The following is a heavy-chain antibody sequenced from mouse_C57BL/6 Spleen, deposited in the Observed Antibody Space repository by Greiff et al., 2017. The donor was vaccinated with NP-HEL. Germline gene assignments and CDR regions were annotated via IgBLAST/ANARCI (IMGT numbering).Heavy chain of an antibody. Sequence: EVQGVESGPVLVKPGASVKMSCKASGYTFTDYYMNWVKQSHGKSLEWIGVINPYNGGTSYNQKFKGKATLTVDTSSSTAYMELNSLTSEDSAVYYCARRSIATDYFDYWGQGTTLTVSS. V-gene: IGHV1-19*01. CDR1: GYTFTDYY. CDR2: INPYNGGT. J-gene: IGHJ2*01. D-gene: IGHD2-12*01. CDR3: ARRSIATDYFDY.